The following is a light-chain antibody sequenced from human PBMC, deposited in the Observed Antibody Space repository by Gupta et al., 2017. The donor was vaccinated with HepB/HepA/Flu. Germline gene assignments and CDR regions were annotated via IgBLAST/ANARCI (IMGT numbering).Light chain of an antibody. Sequence: EIVLTHSPGTLSLSPGERATLSCRASQTISSNYLAWYQQKPGQAPRLLIYGASSRATGIPDRFSGSGSGTDFTLTISRLEPEDFAVYYCQQDVSRPWTFGQGTKVEIK. J-gene: IGKJ1*01. V-gene: IGKV3-20*01. CDR2: GAS. CDR3: QQDVSRPWT. CDR1: QTISSNY.